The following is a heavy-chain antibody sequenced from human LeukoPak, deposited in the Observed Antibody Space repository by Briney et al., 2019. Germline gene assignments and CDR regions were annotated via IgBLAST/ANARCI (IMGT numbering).Heavy chain of an antibody. Sequence: ASVTVSFKASGYTFTSYGISWVRQAPGQGLEWMGWISAYNGNTNYVQKLQGRVTMTTDTSTSTAYMELRSLRSDDTAVYYCARALLRYFDWLLIEEGEFDYWGQGTLVTVSS. CDR2: ISAYNGNT. CDR1: GYTFTSYG. CDR3: ARALLRYFDWLLIEEGEFDY. D-gene: IGHD3-9*01. V-gene: IGHV1-18*04. J-gene: IGHJ4*02.